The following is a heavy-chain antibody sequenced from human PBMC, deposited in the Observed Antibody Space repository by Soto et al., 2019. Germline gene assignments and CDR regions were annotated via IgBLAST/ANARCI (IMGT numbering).Heavy chain of an antibody. CDR1: GYTFTSYG. V-gene: IGHV1-18*01. CDR3: ARDGTYYDFWSGYYTGIGILVY. D-gene: IGHD3-3*01. Sequence: GASVKVSCKASGYTFTSYGISWVRQAPGQGLEWMGWISAYNGNTNYAQKLQGRVTMTTDTSTSTAYMELRSLRSDDTAVYYCARDGTYYDFWSGYYTGIGILVYWGQGTLVTVSS. CDR2: ISAYNGNT. J-gene: IGHJ4*02.